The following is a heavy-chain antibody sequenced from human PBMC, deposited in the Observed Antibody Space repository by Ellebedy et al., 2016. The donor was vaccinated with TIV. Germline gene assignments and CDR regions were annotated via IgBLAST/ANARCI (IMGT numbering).Heavy chain of an antibody. Sequence: SETLSLXXAVYGGSFSGYYWSWIRQPPGKGLEWIGEINHSGSTNYNPSLKSRVTISVDTSKNQFSLKLSSVTAADTAVYYCARKHNQYYYDSSGTFDYWGQGTLVTVSS. CDR2: INHSGST. CDR3: ARKHNQYYYDSSGTFDY. CDR1: GGSFSGYY. V-gene: IGHV4-34*01. D-gene: IGHD3-22*01. J-gene: IGHJ4*02.